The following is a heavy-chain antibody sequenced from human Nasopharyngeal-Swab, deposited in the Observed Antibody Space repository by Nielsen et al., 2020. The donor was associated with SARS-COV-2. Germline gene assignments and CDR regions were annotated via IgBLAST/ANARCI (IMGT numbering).Heavy chain of an antibody. CDR2: IRSKANSYAT. CDR3: TRGLLLWFGELSDY. J-gene: IGHJ4*02. V-gene: IGHV3-73*01. D-gene: IGHD3-10*01. Sequence: VRQMPGKGLEWVGRIRSKANSYATAYAASVKGRFTISRDDSKNTAYLQMNSLKTEDTAVYYRTRGLLLWFGELSDYWGQGTLVTVSS.